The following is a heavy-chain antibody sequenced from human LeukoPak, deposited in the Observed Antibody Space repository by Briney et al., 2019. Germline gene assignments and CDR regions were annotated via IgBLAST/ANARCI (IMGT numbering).Heavy chain of an antibody. CDR2: IYSDGRT. CDR1: GFIVSSNY. CDR3: AKDPVAVAGNYYYYYYMDV. V-gene: IGHV3-53*05. D-gene: IGHD6-19*01. Sequence: GGSLRLSCAVSGFIVSSNYMSWVRQAPGTGLEWVSVIYSDGRTYYAESVKDRFTISRDTSKNTVYLQMNSLRAEDTAVYYCAKDPVAVAGNYYYYYYMDVWGKGTTVTISS. J-gene: IGHJ6*03.